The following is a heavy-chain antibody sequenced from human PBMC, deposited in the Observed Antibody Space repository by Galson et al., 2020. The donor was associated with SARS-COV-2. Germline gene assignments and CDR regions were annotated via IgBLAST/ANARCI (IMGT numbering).Heavy chain of an antibody. J-gene: IGHJ3*02. CDR1: GGSISGYY. Sequence: SQTLSLPCTVSGGSISGYYWSWIRQPAGKELEWIGRIYGSGYTDYNPSLKSRATMSVDTPKNQFSLELTSVTAADTAVYYCARDVFRVGVAGAFDIWGQGTRVIVSS. CDR3: ARDVFRVGVAGAFDI. D-gene: IGHD6-19*01. CDR2: IYGSGYT. V-gene: IGHV4-4*07.